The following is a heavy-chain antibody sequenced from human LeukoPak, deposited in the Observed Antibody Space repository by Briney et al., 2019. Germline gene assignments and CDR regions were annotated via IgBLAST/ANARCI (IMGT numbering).Heavy chain of an antibody. D-gene: IGHD3-10*01. V-gene: IGHV4-4*07. J-gene: IGHJ5*02. Sequence: SETLSLTCTVSGGPISSYYCSWIRQPAGKGLEWIGRIYTSGSTNYNPSLKSRVTMSVDTSKNQFSLKLSSVTAADTAVYYCARLGVRSGSYRWFDPWGQGTLVTVSS. CDR2: IYTSGST. CDR3: ARLGVRSGSYRWFDP. CDR1: GGPISSYY.